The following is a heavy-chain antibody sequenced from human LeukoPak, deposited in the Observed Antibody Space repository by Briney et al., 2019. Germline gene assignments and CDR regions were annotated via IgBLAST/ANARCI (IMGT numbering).Heavy chain of an antibody. V-gene: IGHV4-31*03. CDR3: ASLSEDYNILTGSYTRWFDP. Sequence: SETLSLTCTVSGGSISSSNHYWSRIRQLPGKGLEWIGYIYYSGSVFYNPSLKSRVTISIDTSKNQFSLNLNSVTAADTAVYYCASLSEDYNILTGSYTRWFDPWGQGTLVTVSS. D-gene: IGHD3-9*01. CDR1: GGSISSSNHY. CDR2: IYYSGSV. J-gene: IGHJ5*02.